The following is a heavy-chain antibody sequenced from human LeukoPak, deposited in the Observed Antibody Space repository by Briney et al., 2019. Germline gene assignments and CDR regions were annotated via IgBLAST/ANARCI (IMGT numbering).Heavy chain of an antibody. CDR1: GGSISSGGYY. D-gene: IGHD2-2*01. Sequence: SETLSLTCTVSGGSISSGGYYWSWIRQHPGKGLEWIGYIYYSGSTYYNPSLKSRVTISVDTSKNQFSLRLSSVTAADTAVYYCARVVVVVPAAHYWYFDLWGRGTLVTVSS. V-gene: IGHV4-31*03. J-gene: IGHJ2*01. CDR2: IYYSGST. CDR3: ARVVVVVPAAHYWYFDL.